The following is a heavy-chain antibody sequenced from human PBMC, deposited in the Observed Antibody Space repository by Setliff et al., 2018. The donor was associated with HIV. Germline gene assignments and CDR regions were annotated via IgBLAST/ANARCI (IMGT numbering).Heavy chain of an antibody. Sequence: SETLSLTCTVSGDSTSSSSSYWGWIRQPPGKGLEWIGRVYASAYSNYNPSLKSRVTMSVDTSQNQFSLKLRSVNAADTAVYYCARDCVTRSNYYGSGSPWYFDFWGRGILVTVSS. J-gene: IGHJ2*01. CDR3: ARDCVTRSNYYGSGSPWYFDF. D-gene: IGHD3-10*01. CDR1: GDSTSSSSSY. CDR2: VYASAYS. V-gene: IGHV4-39*07.